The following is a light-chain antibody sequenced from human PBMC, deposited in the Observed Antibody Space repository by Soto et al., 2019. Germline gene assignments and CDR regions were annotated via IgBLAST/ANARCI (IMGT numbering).Light chain of an antibody. Sequence: DIQMTQSPSSLSASVGDRVTITCRASQSISSYLNWYQQKPGKAPKLLIYAASSLQSGVPSRFSGSGSGTDFTLSISSLQHEEFATYYCQQSYSTLTFGPGTKVDI. J-gene: IGKJ3*01. CDR1: QSISSY. CDR2: AAS. CDR3: QQSYSTLT. V-gene: IGKV1-39*01.